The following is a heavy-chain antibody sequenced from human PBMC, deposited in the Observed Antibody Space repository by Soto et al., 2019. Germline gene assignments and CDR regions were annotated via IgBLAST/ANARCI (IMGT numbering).Heavy chain of an antibody. J-gene: IGHJ4*02. CDR2: IYYSGST. Sequence: SETLSLTCTVSGGSISGYYWSWIRQPPGKGLEWIGYIYYSGSTNYNPSLKSRVTISVDTSKNQFSLKLSSVTAADTAVYYCAAGIAAARVDYWGQGTLVTVSS. CDR3: AAGIAAARVDY. D-gene: IGHD6-13*01. V-gene: IGHV4-59*01. CDR1: GGSISGYY.